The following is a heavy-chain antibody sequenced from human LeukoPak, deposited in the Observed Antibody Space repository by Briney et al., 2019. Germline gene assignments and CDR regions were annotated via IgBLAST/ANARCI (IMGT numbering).Heavy chain of an antibody. CDR1: GFIFSSFG. CDR3: ARDSCRDKTCLDY. J-gene: IGHJ4*02. Sequence: PGRSLRLSWEASGFIFSSFGIHWVRQAPGRGLEWVAAIRSDGSDEYFADSVRGRFTISRDQSKSTLYLQMDTLRAEDTAVYYCARDSCRDKTCLDYWGQGTPVTVSS. V-gene: IGHV3-33*01. D-gene: IGHD2-21*01. CDR2: IRSDGSDE.